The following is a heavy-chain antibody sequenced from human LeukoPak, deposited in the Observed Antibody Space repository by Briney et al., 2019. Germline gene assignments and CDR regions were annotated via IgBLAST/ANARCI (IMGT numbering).Heavy chain of an antibody. D-gene: IGHD5-12*01. CDR3: ARGKSGYDFPSYWYFDL. CDR2: INHSGST. V-gene: IGHV4-34*01. Sequence: SETLSLTCAVYGGSFSGYYWSWIRQPPGKGLEWIGEINHSGSTNYNPSLKSRVTISVDTSKNQFSLKLSSVTAADTAVYYCARGKSGYDFPSYWYFDLWGRGTLVTVSS. CDR1: GGSFSGYY. J-gene: IGHJ2*01.